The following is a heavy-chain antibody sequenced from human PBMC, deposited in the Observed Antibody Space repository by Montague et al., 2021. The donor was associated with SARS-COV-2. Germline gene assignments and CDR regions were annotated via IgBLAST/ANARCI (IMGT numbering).Heavy chain of an antibody. Sequence: SLRLSCAASGFAFNNFAMTWVRQAPGKGLEWVSSIFGSAAGTYYADSVKGRFTISRDNSKNTLYLQMNSLKGEDTAKYYCAKQPGAGAVVYWYFDLWGRGTVVSFSA. D-gene: IGHD6-19*01. J-gene: IGHJ2*01. CDR1: GFAFNNFA. CDR3: AKQPGAGAVVYWYFDL. V-gene: IGHV3-23*01. CDR2: IFGSAAGT.